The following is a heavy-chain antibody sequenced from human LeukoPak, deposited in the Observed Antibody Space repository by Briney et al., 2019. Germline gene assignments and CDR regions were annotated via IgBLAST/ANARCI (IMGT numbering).Heavy chain of an antibody. D-gene: IGHD3-9*01. CDR3: ARGYYDILTGYPRGAEYFQH. Sequence: EASVKVSCKASGYTFTSYDINWVRQATGQGLEWMGWMNPNSGNTGYAQKFQGRVTMTRNTSISTAYMELSSLRSEDTAVYYCARGYYDILTGYPRGAEYFQHWGQGTLVTVSS. CDR1: GYTFTSYD. CDR2: MNPNSGNT. V-gene: IGHV1-8*01. J-gene: IGHJ1*01.